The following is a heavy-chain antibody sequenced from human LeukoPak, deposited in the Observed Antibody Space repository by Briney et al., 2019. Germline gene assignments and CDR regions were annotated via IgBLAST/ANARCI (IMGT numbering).Heavy chain of an antibody. Sequence: GRSLRLSCAASGFTFSTYGMHWVRQAPGKGLEWVANIEQDGSEKYYVDSVKGRFTISRDNANNSVYLQMNSLRAEDTALYYCARISGSSKKYFQHWGQGTLATVSS. CDR2: IEQDGSEK. V-gene: IGHV3-7*01. CDR3: ARISGSSKKYFQH. D-gene: IGHD1-26*01. J-gene: IGHJ1*01. CDR1: GFTFSTYG.